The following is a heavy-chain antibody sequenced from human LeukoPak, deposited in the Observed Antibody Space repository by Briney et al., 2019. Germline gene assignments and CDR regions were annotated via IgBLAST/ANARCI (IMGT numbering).Heavy chain of an antibody. Sequence: SETLSLTCTVSGGSISSSSYYWGWIRQPPGKGLEWIGSIYYSGSTYYNPSLKSRVTISVDTSKNQFSLKLSSVTAADTAVYYCARDKGKVGATGLSDYWGQGTLVTVSS. CDR2: IYYSGST. CDR3: ARDKGKVGATGLSDY. V-gene: IGHV4-39*07. D-gene: IGHD1-26*01. CDR1: GGSISSSSYY. J-gene: IGHJ4*02.